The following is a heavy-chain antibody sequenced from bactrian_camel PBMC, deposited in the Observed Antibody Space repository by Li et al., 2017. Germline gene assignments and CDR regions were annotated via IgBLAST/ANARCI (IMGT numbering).Heavy chain of an antibody. J-gene: IGHJ4*01. CDR2: IYPVDGAT. CDR1: EYTYSSYC. Sequence: HVQLVESGGGSVQTGGSLRLSCAASEYTYSSYCMGWFRQAPGKEREGVAGIYPVDGATHYADSVKGRFTISQDSAKYTLYLRMNSLTPEDTAMYYCAAARAYYCRLQFEANYWGQGTQVTVS. CDR3: AAARAYYCRLQFEANY. D-gene: IGHD3*01. V-gene: IGHV3S6*01.